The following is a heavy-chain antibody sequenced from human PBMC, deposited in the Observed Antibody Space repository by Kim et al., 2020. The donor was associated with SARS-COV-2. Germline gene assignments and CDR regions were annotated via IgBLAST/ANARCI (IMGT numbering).Heavy chain of an antibody. CDR2: IWYDGSNK. CDR3: ARDPGSRLHPVKYCYG. J-gene: IGHJ6*01. D-gene: IGHD2-15*01. CDR1: GFTFSSCG. Sequence: GGSLRLSCAASGFTFSSCGMHWVRQAPGKGLEWVAVIWYDGSNKNYADSVKGRFTISRDNSKNTLYLQMNSLRAEDTAVYYCARDPGSRLHPVKYCYG. V-gene: IGHV3-33*01.